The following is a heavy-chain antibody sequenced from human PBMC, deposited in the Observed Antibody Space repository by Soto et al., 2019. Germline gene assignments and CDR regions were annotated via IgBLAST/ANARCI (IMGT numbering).Heavy chain of an antibody. D-gene: IGHD2-21*02. Sequence: QVQLMQSGAEVKKPGASVKVSCKASGDTFTDYYIHWVRQAPGQGLEWMGTVNPSGGHTTYAQHFLGRVTGMRDTSTSKLYRELTSLTSADTAIYYCARGGHVVVVTAALDYWGPGTLVTVSS. CDR3: ARGGHVVVVTAALDY. CDR2: VNPSGGHT. V-gene: IGHV1-46*01. J-gene: IGHJ4*02. CDR1: GDTFTDYY.